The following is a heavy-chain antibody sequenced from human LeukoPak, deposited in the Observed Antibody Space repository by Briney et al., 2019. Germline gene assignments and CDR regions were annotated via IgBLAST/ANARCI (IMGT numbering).Heavy chain of an antibody. CDR1: GFTFSDYY. V-gene: IGHV3-11*05. CDR3: ARGKSGYYFDY. CDR2: ISSSSSYT. Sequence: GGSLRLSCAASGFTFSDYYMSWIRQAQGKGLEWVSYISSSSSYTNYADSVKGRFTISRDNAKNSLYLQMNSLRAEDTAVYYCARGKSGYYFDYWGQGTLVTVSS. J-gene: IGHJ4*02.